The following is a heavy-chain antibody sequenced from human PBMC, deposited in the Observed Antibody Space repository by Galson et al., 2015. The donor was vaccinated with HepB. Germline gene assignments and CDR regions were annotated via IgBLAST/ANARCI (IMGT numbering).Heavy chain of an antibody. CDR2: INHNSGGT. CDR1: GYTFTGYY. D-gene: IGHD1-7*01. Sequence: SVKVSCKASGYTFTGYYMHWVRQAPGQGLEWMGWINHNSGGTNYAQKFQGRVTMTRDTSISTAYMELSRLRSDDTAVYYCAGDKLVADDAFDIWGQGTMVTVSS. J-gene: IGHJ3*02. V-gene: IGHV1-2*02. CDR3: AGDKLVADDAFDI.